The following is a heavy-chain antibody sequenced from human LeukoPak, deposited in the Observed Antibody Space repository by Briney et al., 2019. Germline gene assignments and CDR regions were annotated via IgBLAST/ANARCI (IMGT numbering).Heavy chain of an antibody. D-gene: IGHD4/OR15-4a*01. J-gene: IGHJ4*02. CDR3: TRSMYGEGRRIIDFDY. CDR2: SRNKVNSYTT. V-gene: IGHV3-72*01. Sequence: GGSLRLSCAASGFTFSDHYIDWFRQAPGKGLEWVGRSRNKVNSYTTAYAASVIGRFTVSRDDLSATVYLQMNSLKTEDTAVYYCTRSMYGEGRRIIDFDYWGQGTLLTVSS. CDR1: GFTFSDHY.